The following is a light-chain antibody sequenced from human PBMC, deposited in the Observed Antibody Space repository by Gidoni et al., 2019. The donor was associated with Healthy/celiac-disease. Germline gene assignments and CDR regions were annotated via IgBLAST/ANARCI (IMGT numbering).Light chain of an antibody. V-gene: IGKV1-5*03. J-gene: IGKJ2*01. Sequence: DIQMTQSPSTLSASVGDRVTITCRASQSIGSWLAWYQQKPGKAPKVLIYKASSLESGVPSRFSGSGSGTEFTLTISSLQPDDFATYYCQQYNSLPYTFGQGTKLEIK. CDR1: QSIGSW. CDR2: KAS. CDR3: QQYNSLPYT.